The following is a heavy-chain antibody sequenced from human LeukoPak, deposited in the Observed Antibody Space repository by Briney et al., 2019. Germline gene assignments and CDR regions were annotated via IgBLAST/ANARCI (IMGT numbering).Heavy chain of an antibody. J-gene: IGHJ4*02. V-gene: IGHV4-39*07. Sequence: SETLSLTCTVSGGSISSSSYYWAWIRQPPGKGLEWIGSIYYSGSTYYNPSLKSRVTISLDTSKNQFSLKLNSVTAADTAVYYCARDWVSMVRGVTTNFDSWGQGTLVTVSS. CDR1: GGSISSSSYY. D-gene: IGHD3-10*01. CDR2: IYYSGST. CDR3: ARDWVSMVRGVTTNFDS.